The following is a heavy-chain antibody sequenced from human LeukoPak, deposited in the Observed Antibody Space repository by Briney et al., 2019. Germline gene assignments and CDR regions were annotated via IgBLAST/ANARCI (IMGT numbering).Heavy chain of an antibody. CDR2: IFHSGIA. CDR1: NYPITSDYY. J-gene: IGHJ6*03. V-gene: IGHV4-38-2*01. Sequence: SETLSLTCAVSNYPITSDYYWVWVRQPPGQGLEWIGQIFHSGIAHYNPSLKSRVTMSVDTSRSQFSVNLNSVTAADTAVYYCGRAGFGTAYNRFYYYMDVWGKGTTVTVSS. D-gene: IGHD3-16*01. CDR3: GRAGFGTAYNRFYYYMDV.